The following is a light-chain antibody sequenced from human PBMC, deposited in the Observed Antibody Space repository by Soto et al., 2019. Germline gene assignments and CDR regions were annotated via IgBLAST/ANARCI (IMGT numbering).Light chain of an antibody. CDR2: RSN. Sequence: QSVLTQPPSASGTPGQRVTISCSGSGSNIGTNYVYWYQQLPGTAPKLLIYRSNQRPSGVPDRFSGSKSGTSASLVISGLRSEDGADYFCASGDDSLSAGEVFGGGTKLTVL. J-gene: IGLJ2*01. CDR1: GSNIGTNY. CDR3: ASGDDSLSAGEV. V-gene: IGLV1-47*01.